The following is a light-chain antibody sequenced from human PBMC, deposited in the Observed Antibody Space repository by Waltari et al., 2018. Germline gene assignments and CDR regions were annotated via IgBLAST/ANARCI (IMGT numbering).Light chain of an antibody. CDR3: QHYVMLPVT. CDR1: QRVSRA. V-gene: IGKV3-20*01. J-gene: IGKJ1*01. Sequence: EIVLTQSPGTLSLSPWERATLSCRTSQRVSRALAWYQQKPGQAPRLLIYGIFNRATGIPDRFSGSGSGTDCSLTISRLEPEDFAVYYCQHYVMLPVTFGQGTRVEVK. CDR2: GIF.